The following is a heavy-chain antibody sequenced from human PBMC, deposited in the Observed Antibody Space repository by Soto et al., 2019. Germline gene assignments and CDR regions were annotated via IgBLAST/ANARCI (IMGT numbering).Heavy chain of an antibody. Sequence: EWLSRACYVSVEPMTGGYYWCWIRQSPGKGLEWIGSIYYGGTTYYNPSLRSRLAISIDTYKNQFSLRLSSVTAADTALYYCARGWYYFDFWGQGTLVTVSS. CDR1: VEPMTGGYY. J-gene: IGHJ4*02. V-gene: IGHV4-38-2*02. CDR2: IYYGGTT. CDR3: ARGWYYFDF. D-gene: IGHD2-15*01.